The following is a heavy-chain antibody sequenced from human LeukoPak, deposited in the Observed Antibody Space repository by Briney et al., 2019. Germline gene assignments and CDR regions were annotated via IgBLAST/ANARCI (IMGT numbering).Heavy chain of an antibody. J-gene: IGHJ4*02. Sequence: GASVKVSCKASGYTFTSYAMHWVRQAPGQRLEWMGWINAGNGNTKYSQEFQGRVTITRDTSASTAYMELSSLRSEDMAVYYCARSGGTAMGPFDYWGQGTLVTVSS. CDR1: GYTFTSYA. V-gene: IGHV1-3*03. D-gene: IGHD5-18*01. CDR2: INAGNGNT. CDR3: ARSGGTAMGPFDY.